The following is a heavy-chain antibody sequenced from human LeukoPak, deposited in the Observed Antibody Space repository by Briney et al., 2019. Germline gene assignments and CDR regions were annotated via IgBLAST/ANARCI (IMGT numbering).Heavy chain of an antibody. Sequence: ASVKVSCKVSGYTLTELSMHWVRQAPGKGLEWMGGFDPEDGETIYAQKFQGRVTMTEDTSTDTAYMGLSSLRSEDTAVYYCATDLERNYYDSSGYYTDYWGQGTLVTVSS. CDR3: ATDLERNYYDSSGYYTDY. CDR2: FDPEDGET. CDR1: GYTLTELS. D-gene: IGHD3-22*01. V-gene: IGHV1-24*01. J-gene: IGHJ4*02.